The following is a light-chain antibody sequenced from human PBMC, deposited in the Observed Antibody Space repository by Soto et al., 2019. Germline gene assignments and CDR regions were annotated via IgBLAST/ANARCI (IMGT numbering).Light chain of an antibody. CDR2: GAS. J-gene: IGKJ4*01. CDR1: QGISSN. CDR3: QQLNSYPLT. Sequence: DLQLTQSPSFLSASVGDRVTITCRASQGISSNLAWYQQNPGKAPKLLIYGASTLQSGVPSRFSGSGSGTEFTLTISSLQPEDFATYYCQQLNSYPLTFGGGTKVEIK. V-gene: IGKV1-9*01.